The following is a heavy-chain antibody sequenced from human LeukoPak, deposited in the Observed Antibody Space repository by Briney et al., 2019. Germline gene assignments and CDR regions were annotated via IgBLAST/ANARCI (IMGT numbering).Heavy chain of an antibody. D-gene: IGHD5-18*01. V-gene: IGHV3-23*01. Sequence: PGGSLRLSCAAWGFTFSSYAMSGVREAPGKGLEWVSAISGSGGSTYYADSVKGRFTISSDNSKNTLYLQMNSLRAEDTAVYYCAKDTRGYSYGSLDYWGQGTLVTVSS. CDR1: GFTFSSYA. CDR2: ISGSGGST. J-gene: IGHJ4*02. CDR3: AKDTRGYSYGSLDY.